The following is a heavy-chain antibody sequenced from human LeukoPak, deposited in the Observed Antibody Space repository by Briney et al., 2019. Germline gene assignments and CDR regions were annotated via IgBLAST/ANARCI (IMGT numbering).Heavy chain of an antibody. D-gene: IGHD6-19*01. V-gene: IGHV4-59*08. CDR3: ARRYSSGWFIAGEYFDY. CDR2: IYYSGST. CDR1: GGSISNYY. J-gene: IGHJ4*02. Sequence: SETLSLTCTVSGGSISNYYWSWIRQPPGKGLEWIGYIYYSGSTNYNPSLKSRVTISVDTSKNQFSLKLSSVTAADTAVYYCARRYSSGWFIAGEYFDYWGQGTLVTVSS.